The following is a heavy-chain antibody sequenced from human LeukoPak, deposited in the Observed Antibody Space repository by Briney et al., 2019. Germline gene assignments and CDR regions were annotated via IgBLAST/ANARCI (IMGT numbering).Heavy chain of an antibody. CDR3: ARDRGGSYSLPFDY. CDR2: IKQDGSEK. CDR1: GFTFSSYW. V-gene: IGHV3-7*01. J-gene: IGHJ4*02. Sequence: GGSLRLSCAASGFTFSSYWMSWVRQAPGKGLEWVANIKQDGSEKYYVDSVKGRFTISRDNAKNSLYLQMNSLRAEDTAVYYCARDRGGSYSLPFDYWGQGTLVTVSS. D-gene: IGHD1-26*01.